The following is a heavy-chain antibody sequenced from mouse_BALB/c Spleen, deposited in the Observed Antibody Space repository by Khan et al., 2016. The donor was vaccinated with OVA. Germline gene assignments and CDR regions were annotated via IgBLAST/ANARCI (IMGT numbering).Heavy chain of an antibody. CDR3: TRGRAY. CDR1: GYSITSDYS. CDR2: ITYGGST. Sequence: EVQLQESGPGLVKPSQSLSLTCTVTGYSITSDYSWNWIRQFPGNKLEWVGYITYGGSTSYTPSLKSRFSINRDTSKNQFFLQLTSVTTEDTATNYCTRGRAYWGQGTLVTVSA. V-gene: IGHV3-2*02. J-gene: IGHJ3*01. D-gene: IGHD3-3*01.